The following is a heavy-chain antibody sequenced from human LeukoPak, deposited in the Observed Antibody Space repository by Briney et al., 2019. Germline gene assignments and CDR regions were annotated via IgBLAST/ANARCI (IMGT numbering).Heavy chain of an antibody. D-gene: IGHD3-3*01. CDR2: IYYSGST. CDR3: ASTYYDFWSGYYTGSNGMDV. J-gene: IGHJ6*02. CDR1: GGSFSGYY. Sequence: SETLSLTCAVYGGSFSGYYWSWIRQPPGKGLEWIGYIYYSGSTNYNPSLKSRVTISVDTSKNQFSLKLSSVTAADTAVYYCASTYYDFWSGYYTGSNGMDVWGQGTTVTVSS. V-gene: IGHV4-59*01.